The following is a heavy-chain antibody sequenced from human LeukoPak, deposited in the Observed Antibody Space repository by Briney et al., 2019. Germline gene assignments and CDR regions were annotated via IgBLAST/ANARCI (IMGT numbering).Heavy chain of an antibody. CDR2: SSSSGSTR. D-gene: IGHD2-2*02. CDR3: ARGGYCSSTSCYTLYYYGMDV. V-gene: IGHV3-11*01. Sequence: PGGSLRLSCAASGFTVSDYYMSWIRQAPGKGLEWVSYSSSSGSTRYYADSVKGRFTISTDHAKNSLYLQMNSLSAEDTAVYYCARGGYCSSTSCYTLYYYGMDVWGQGTTVTVSS. J-gene: IGHJ6*02. CDR1: GFTVSDYY.